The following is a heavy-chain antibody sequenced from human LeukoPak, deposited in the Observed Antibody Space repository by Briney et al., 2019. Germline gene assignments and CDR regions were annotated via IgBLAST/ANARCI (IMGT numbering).Heavy chain of an antibody. CDR3: ARAYSSGWYIDY. D-gene: IGHD6-19*01. CDR2: IYYSGST. J-gene: IGHJ4*02. CDR1: GGSISSGGYY. V-gene: IGHV4-31*03. Sequence: SETLSLTCTVSGGSISSGGYYWSWIRQHPGKCLEWIGYIYYSGSTYYNPSLKSRVTISVDRSKNQFSLKLSSVTAADTAVYYCARAYSSGWYIDYWGQGTLVTVSS.